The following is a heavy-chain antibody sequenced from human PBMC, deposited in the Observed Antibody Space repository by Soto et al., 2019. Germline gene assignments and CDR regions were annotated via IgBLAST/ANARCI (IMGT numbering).Heavy chain of an antibody. V-gene: IGHV3-23*01. CDR3: AKDPSDTTMAYYFDY. D-gene: IGHD5-18*01. CDR2: IRGGTGST. CDR1: GFTFNSNP. Sequence: EVQLLESGGALVQPGGSLRLSCAASGFTFNSNPMAWVRQAPGKGLERVSAIRGGTGSTYYADSVKGRFTISRDNSKNTLYLQMNSLRAEDTAVYYCAKDPSDTTMAYYFDYWGQGTLVTVSS. J-gene: IGHJ4*02.